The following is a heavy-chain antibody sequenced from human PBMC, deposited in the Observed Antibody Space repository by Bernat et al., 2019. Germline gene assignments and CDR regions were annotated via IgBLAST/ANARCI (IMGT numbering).Heavy chain of an antibody. J-gene: IGHJ4*02. V-gene: IGHV3-48*03. CDR3: ARGRAASLY. CDR2: ITSSGNAI. D-gene: IGHD6-25*01. CDR1: GITFSTHE. Sequence: EVQLVESGGGLVQPGESLRLSCAVSGITFSTHEMNWVRQAPGKGLEWISYITSSGNAISYAASVKGRFTISRDNAKNSLYLQMNSLRAEDTAVYYCARGRAASLYWGQGTLVTVSS.